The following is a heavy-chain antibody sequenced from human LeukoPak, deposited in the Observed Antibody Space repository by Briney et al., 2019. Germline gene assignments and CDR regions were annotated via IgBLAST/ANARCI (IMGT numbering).Heavy chain of an antibody. V-gene: IGHV3-73*01. Sequence: GGSLRLSCAASGFTFSGSAMHWVRQASGKGLEWVGRIRSKANSYATAYAASVKGRFTISRDDSKNTAYLQMNSLKTEDTAVYYCTSLGGYDFWSGYYTSDYWGQGTLVTVSS. D-gene: IGHD3-3*01. CDR1: GFTFSGSA. CDR2: IRSKANSYAT. CDR3: TSLGGYDFWSGYYTSDY. J-gene: IGHJ4*02.